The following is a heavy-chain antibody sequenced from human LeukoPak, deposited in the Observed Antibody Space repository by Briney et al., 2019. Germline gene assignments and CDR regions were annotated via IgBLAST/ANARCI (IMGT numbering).Heavy chain of an antibody. CDR1: GDSVSSNSAA. D-gene: IGHD4-17*01. CDR3: ARDPSHDYGDCDSTFDY. CDR2: TYYRSKWYN. J-gene: IGHJ4*02. Sequence: SQTLSLTCAISGDSVSSNSAAWNWIRQSPSRGLEWLGRTYYRSKWYNDYAVSVKSRITINPDTSKNQFSLQLNSVTPEDTAVYYCARDPSHDYGDCDSTFDYWGQGTLVTVSS. V-gene: IGHV6-1*01.